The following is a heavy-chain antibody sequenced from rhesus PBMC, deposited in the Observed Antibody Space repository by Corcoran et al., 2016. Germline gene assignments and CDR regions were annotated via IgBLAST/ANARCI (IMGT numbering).Heavy chain of an antibody. J-gene: IGHJ5-1*01. CDR3: ARDGV. CDR1: GGSIRSSY. V-gene: IGHV4-169*02. Sequence: LQLQESGPGLVKPSATLSVTCAVSGGSIRSSYWRGLRQAPGKGLEWIGYFYVSGSSTNDNPSLKSRVTLSVDTAKNQLSLKLRSVSAADTAVYYCARDGVWGPGVLVTVSP. CDR2: FYVSGSST.